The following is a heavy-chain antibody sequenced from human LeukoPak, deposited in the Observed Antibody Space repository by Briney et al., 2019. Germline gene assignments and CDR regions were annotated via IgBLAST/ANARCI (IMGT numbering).Heavy chain of an antibody. J-gene: IGHJ4*02. CDR1: GFIFGSYW. V-gene: IGHV3-7*03. CDR2: IKQDGSET. CDR3: ARGVTSAWYLRYYFEY. D-gene: IGHD6-13*01. Sequence: GESLRLSCAAYGFIFGSYWMSWVRQVPGKGLEWVANIKQDGSETYYVDSVEGRFTISRDNAKNSLFLQMNSLRADDTALYYCARGVTSAWYLRYYFEYWGQGILVTVSS.